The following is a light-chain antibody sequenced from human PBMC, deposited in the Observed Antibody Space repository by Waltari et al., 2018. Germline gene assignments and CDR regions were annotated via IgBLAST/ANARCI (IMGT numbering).Light chain of an antibody. CDR1: GSDVGDYNH. Sequence: QSALTQPASVSGSPGQSITISCTATGSDVGDYNHVSWYQQHTGAAPKLIIYDVSNRPSGVPHRFSGSKSGNTASLTISGLQTEDEADYYCCSYSISNIVFGSGTKVTVL. CDR2: DVS. V-gene: IGLV2-14*03. J-gene: IGLJ1*01. CDR3: CSYSISNIV.